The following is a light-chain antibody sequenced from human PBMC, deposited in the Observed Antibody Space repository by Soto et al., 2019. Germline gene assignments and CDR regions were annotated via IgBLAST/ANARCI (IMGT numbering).Light chain of an antibody. J-gene: IGLJ2*01. V-gene: IGLV2-14*01. CDR1: SSDIGGYNY. CDR2: EVS. CDR3: SSYTTTSSLEVV. Sequence: QSALTQPASVSGSPGQSITISCTGASSDIGGYNYVSWYQQHSGKAPKRMIYEVSNRPSGVSNRFSGSKSGNTASLTISGLQAEDEADYYCSSYTTTSSLEVVFGGGSKVTVL.